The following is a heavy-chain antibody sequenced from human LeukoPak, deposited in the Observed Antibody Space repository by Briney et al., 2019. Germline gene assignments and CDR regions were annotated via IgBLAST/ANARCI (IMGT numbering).Heavy chain of an antibody. Sequence: GGSLRLSCAASGFCVSNNFMSWVRQAPREGLEWVSVHYSAHSSYYAVSVHGQYTVSRENSKYALYLQVNRLRAEDTAVYYCAGVKMTTFHYWGQGTVVSVSS. CDR3: AGVKMTTFHY. D-gene: IGHD5-24*01. CDR1: GFCVSNNF. CDR2: HYSAHSS. V-gene: IGHV3-66*01. J-gene: IGHJ4*02.